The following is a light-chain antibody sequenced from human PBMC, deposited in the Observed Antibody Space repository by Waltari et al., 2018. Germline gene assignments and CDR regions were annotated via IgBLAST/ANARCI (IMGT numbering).Light chain of an antibody. CDR1: HLGDRS. V-gene: IGLV3-1*01. J-gene: IGLJ3*02. CDR3: QACDSSTVL. CDR2: QDT. Sequence: SFELTQPSSVSVSPGQTASITCSGDHLGDRSVSWYHQKAGQSPMLVIYQDTKRPSGIPQLCFGSNSGNTATLTISGTQAMDEAVYYCQACDSSTVLFGGGTKLTVL.